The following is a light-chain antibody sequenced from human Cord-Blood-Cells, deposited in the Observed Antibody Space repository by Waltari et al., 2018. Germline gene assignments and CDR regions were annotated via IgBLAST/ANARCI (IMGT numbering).Light chain of an antibody. J-gene: IGKJ1*01. Sequence: EIVLTLSPGTLSLSPGERATLYCRASQSVSSSYLAWYQQKPGQAPRLLIYGASSRATGIPDRFSGSGSGTDFTLTISRLEPEDFAVYYCQQYGSSPQTFGQGTKVEIK. V-gene: IGKV3-20*01. CDR3: QQYGSSPQT. CDR1: QSVSSSY. CDR2: GAS.